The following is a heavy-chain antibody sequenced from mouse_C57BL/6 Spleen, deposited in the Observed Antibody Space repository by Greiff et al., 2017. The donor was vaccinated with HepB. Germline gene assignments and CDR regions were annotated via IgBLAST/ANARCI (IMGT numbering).Heavy chain of an antibody. Sequence: DVKLQESGPGLVKPSQSLSLTCSVTGYSITSGYYWNWVRQLPGNKLEWMGYISYDGSNNYNPSLKYRISITRDTSKNQFFLKLNSVTTEDTATYFCAREVGYYGSFDYWGQGTTLTVSS. J-gene: IGHJ2*01. D-gene: IGHD1-1*01. V-gene: IGHV3-6*01. CDR1: GYSITSGYY. CDR2: ISYDGSN. CDR3: AREVGYYGSFDY.